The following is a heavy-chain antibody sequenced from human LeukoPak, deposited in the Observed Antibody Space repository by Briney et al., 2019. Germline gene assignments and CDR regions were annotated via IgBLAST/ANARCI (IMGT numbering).Heavy chain of an antibody. CDR3: AREHCTSASCSYFDF. J-gene: IGHJ4*02. V-gene: IGHV3-48*03. CDR1: GFTFSTYE. CDR2: ISSSSGTR. D-gene: IGHD2-2*01. Sequence: PGGSLRLSCAASGFTFSTYEMNWVRQAPGKGLEWVSYISSSSGTRNYADSVKGRFTISRDNAQNSLYLQMNSLRAEDTAVYYCAREHCTSASCSYFDFCGQGTLVTVSS.